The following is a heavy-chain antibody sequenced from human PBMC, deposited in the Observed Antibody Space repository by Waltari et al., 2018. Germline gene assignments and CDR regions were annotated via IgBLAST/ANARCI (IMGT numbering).Heavy chain of an antibody. CDR3: ARAYGSTGDFDL. CDR1: GFSLTNYY. Sequence: QVQLVDSGGDLVRPGGSLTLSCAASGFSLTNYYMSWIRQAPGKGLEWISYIATTSKTKNADSVKSRFTISRDNANNSMYLHMNNVRVEDTAVYFCARAYGSTGDFDLWGQGTLVTVSS. V-gene: IGHV3-11*06. D-gene: IGHD3-9*01. J-gene: IGHJ4*02. CDR2: IATTSKT.